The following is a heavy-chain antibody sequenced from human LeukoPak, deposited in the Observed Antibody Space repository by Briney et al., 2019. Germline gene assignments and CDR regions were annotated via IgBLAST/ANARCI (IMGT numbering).Heavy chain of an antibody. D-gene: IGHD6-19*01. J-gene: IGHJ6*02. CDR1: GFSFSSYA. Sequence: PGGSLRLSCAASGFSFSSYAMHWVRQAPGKGLEWVAVISFDGTNKYYADSVKGRLTISRDNSENTLHLQMNSLRAEDTAVYFCAREVAVSGTENGAFNVWGPGTTVTVSS. CDR3: AREVAVSGTENGAFNV. V-gene: IGHV3-30-3*01. CDR2: ISFDGTNK.